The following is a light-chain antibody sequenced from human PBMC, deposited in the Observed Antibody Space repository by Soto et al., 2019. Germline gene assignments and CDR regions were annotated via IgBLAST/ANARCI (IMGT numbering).Light chain of an antibody. Sequence: QSALTQPRSVSGSPGQSVTISCTGTSSDVGGYNYVSWYQQHPGTAPKLMIYDVIMRPLGVPDRFSGSKSGNTASLTISGLQAEDEADYYCCSYAGSYTFYVFGTGTKLTVL. J-gene: IGLJ1*01. V-gene: IGLV2-11*01. CDR3: CSYAGSYTFYV. CDR2: DVI. CDR1: SSDVGGYNY.